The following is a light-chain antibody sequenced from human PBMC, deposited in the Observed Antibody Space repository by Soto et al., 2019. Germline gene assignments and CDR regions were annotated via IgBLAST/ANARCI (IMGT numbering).Light chain of an antibody. CDR1: RSLVYSDGKTY. CDR3: MQGTHWPWT. Sequence: VVMTQSPVSLPVTLGQPASISCRSSRSLVYSDGKTYLNWFQQRPGHSPRRLIYQVSNRDSGVPDRFSGGGSGTDFTLQINRVEAEDVGVYYCMQGTHWPWTFGQGTKVEIK. V-gene: IGKV2-30*01. CDR2: QVS. J-gene: IGKJ1*01.